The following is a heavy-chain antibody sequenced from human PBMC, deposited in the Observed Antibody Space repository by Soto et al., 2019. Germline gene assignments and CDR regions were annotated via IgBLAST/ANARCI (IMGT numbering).Heavy chain of an antibody. Sequence: PSETLSLTCTFSGGSISSYYWNWIRQPPGKGLEWIGYIYYSGSTNYNPSLKSRVTISVDTSKNQFSLKLSSVTAADTAVYYCARDKITGLFDYWGQGTLVTVSS. D-gene: IGHD2-8*02. CDR3: ARDKITGLFDY. CDR2: IYYSGST. J-gene: IGHJ4*02. CDR1: GGSISSYY. V-gene: IGHV4-59*01.